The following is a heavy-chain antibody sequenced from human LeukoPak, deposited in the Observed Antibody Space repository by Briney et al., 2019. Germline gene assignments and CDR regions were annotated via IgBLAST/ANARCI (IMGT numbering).Heavy chain of an antibody. CDR3: ARVRGIVATTFNWFDP. CDR2: INPNSGGT. CDR1: GYTFTVYY. V-gene: IGHV1-2*02. J-gene: IGHJ5*02. Sequence: ASVKVSCKASGYTFTVYYMHWVRQAPGQGLEWMGWINPNSGGTNYAQKFQGRVTMTRDTSISTAYMELSRLRSDDTAVYYCARVRGIVATTFNWFDPWGQGTLVTVSS. D-gene: IGHD5-12*01.